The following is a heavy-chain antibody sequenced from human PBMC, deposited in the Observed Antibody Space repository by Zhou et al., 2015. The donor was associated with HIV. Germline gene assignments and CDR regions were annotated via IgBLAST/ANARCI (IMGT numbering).Heavy chain of an antibody. CDR1: GYTFTSYG. J-gene: IGHJ3*02. CDR3: ARDNTGSSREYAPMHAFDI. D-gene: IGHD1-26*01. Sequence: QVQLVQSGAEVKKPGASVKVSCKASGYTFTSYGISWVRQAPGQGLEWMGWISAYNGNTNYAQKLQGRVTMTTDTSTSTAYMELRSLRSDDTAVYYCARDNTGSSREYAPMHAFDIWGQGTMVTVSS. CDR2: ISAYNGNT. V-gene: IGHV1-18*01.